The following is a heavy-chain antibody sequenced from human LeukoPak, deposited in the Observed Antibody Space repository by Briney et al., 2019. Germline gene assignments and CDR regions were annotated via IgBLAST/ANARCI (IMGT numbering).Heavy chain of an antibody. V-gene: IGHV4-59*08. Sequence: SETLSLTCTVSGVSISSYYWSWIRQPPGKGLEWIGYIYYSGSTNYNPSLKSRVTISVDTSKNQFSLKLTSVTAADTAVYYCARLLLYYYYIDVWGKGTTVTVSS. CDR3: ARLLLYYYYIDV. CDR2: IYYSGST. J-gene: IGHJ6*03. CDR1: GVSISSYY.